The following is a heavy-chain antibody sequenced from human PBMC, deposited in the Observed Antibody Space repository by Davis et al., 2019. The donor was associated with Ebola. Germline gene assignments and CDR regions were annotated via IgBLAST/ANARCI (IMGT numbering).Heavy chain of an antibody. CDR2: ISGSSTYI. V-gene: IGHV3-21*01. D-gene: IGHD2-21*02. CDR3: ARRSEGSDWLIDY. CDR1: GFTVSSNY. Sequence: GESLKISCAASGFTVSSNYMSWVRQAPGKGLEWVSSISGSSTYIYYADSVKGRFTISRDNAENSLYLQMNSLRVEDTAVYYCARRSEGSDWLIDYWGQGTLVTVSS. J-gene: IGHJ4*02.